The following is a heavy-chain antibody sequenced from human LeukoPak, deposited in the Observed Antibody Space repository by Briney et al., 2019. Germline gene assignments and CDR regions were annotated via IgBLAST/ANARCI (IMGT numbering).Heavy chain of an antibody. D-gene: IGHD5-18*01. J-gene: IGHJ4*02. V-gene: IGHV4-39*01. CDR3: ASNLYSYGFDY. Sequence: SETLSLTCTVSGGSISSSGYYWGWIRQPPGKGLEWIGSIYYSGNTYYNPSLKSRLTISVDTSKNQFSLKLSSVTAADTAVYYCASNLYSYGFDYWGQGTLVTVSP. CDR2: IYYSGNT. CDR1: GGSISSSGYY.